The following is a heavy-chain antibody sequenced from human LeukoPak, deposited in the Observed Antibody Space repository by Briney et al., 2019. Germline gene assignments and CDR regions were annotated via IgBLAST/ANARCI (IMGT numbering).Heavy chain of an antibody. Sequence: GGSLRLSCAASGFTFSSYWMSWVRQAPGKGLEWVANIKQDGSEKYYVDSVKGRFTISRDNAKNSLYLQMNSLRAEDTAVYYCARDPLPRSGYNDYWGQGTLVTVSS. CDR3: ARDPLPRSGYNDY. CDR1: GFTFSSYW. D-gene: IGHD5-12*01. V-gene: IGHV3-7*01. CDR2: IKQDGSEK. J-gene: IGHJ4*02.